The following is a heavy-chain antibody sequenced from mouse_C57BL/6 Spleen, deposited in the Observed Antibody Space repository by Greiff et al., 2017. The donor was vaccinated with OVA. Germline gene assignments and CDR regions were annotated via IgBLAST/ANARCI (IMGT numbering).Heavy chain of an antibody. CDR3: ARLITTVVGDAMDY. CDR2: INPNNGGT. CDR1: GYTFTDYN. Sequence: VQLKESGPELVKPGASVKMSCKASGYTFTDYNMHWVKQSHGKSLEWIGYINPNNGGTSYNQKFKGKATLTVNKSSSTAYMELRSLTSEDSAVYYCARLITTVVGDAMDYWGQGTSVTVSS. J-gene: IGHJ4*01. V-gene: IGHV1-22*01. D-gene: IGHD1-1*01.